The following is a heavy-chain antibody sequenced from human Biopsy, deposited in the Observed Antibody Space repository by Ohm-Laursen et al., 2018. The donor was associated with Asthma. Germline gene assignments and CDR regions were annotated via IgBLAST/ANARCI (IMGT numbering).Heavy chain of an antibody. CDR2: MSYDGSIK. J-gene: IGHJ4*02. CDR3: ARGLDYSGRSGFDY. CDR1: GFTFSSYG. V-gene: IGHV3-33*05. Sequence: SLRLSCAASGFTFSSYGMDWVRQAPGKGLEWVALMSYDGSIKDYADSVKGRFTISRDNSMNTLYLHMNSLRVEDMAVYYCARGLDYSGRSGFDYWGQGTLVTVSS. D-gene: IGHD3-10*01.